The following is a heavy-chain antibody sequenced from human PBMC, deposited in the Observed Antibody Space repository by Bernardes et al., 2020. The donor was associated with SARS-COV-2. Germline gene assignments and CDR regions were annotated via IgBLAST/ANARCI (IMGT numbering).Heavy chain of an antibody. D-gene: IGHD3-22*01. CDR2: INPNSGGT. CDR1: GYPFTGYY. Sequence: ASVKVSCKASGYPFTGYYIHWVRQAPGQGLEWMGWINPNSGGTTYAQKFQGRVTMTRDTSINTAYMELSRLRSDDTAVFYCALPPTNYDRYAMDVWGQGTTVTVAS. J-gene: IGHJ6*02. CDR3: ALPPTNYDRYAMDV. V-gene: IGHV1-2*02.